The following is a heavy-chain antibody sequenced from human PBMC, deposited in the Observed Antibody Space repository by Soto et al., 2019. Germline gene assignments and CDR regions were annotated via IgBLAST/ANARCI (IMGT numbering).Heavy chain of an antibody. V-gene: IGHV3-21*01. J-gene: IGHJ5*02. D-gene: IGHD6-13*01. CDR3: ARLRGQLVPLLFDP. Sequence: PGGSLRLSCAASGFTFSSYSMNWVRQAPGKGLEWVSSISSSSSYIYYADSVKGRFTISRDNAKNSLYLQMNSLRAEDTAVYYCARLRGQLVPLLFDPWGQGTLVTVSS. CDR1: GFTFSSYS. CDR2: ISSSSSYI.